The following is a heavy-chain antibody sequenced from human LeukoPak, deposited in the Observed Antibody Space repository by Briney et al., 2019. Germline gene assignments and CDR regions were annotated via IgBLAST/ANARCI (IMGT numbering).Heavy chain of an antibody. CDR3: ARDIRDARFEELLSPLGY. Sequence: GGSLRLSCAASGFTFSSYAMHWVRQAPGKGLEWVAVISYDGSNKYYADSVKGRFTISRDNSKNTLYLQMNSLRVEDTAVYYCARDIRDARFEELLSPLGYWGQGTLVTVSS. J-gene: IGHJ4*02. D-gene: IGHD3-10*01. CDR1: GFTFSSYA. CDR2: ISYDGSNK. V-gene: IGHV3-30*04.